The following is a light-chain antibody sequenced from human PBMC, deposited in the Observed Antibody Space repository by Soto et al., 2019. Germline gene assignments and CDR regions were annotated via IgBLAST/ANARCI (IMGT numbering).Light chain of an antibody. CDR3: KQYNRYSPWT. CDR2: KAS. J-gene: IGKJ1*01. CDR1: QSITGG. Sequence: DIHITHSPSTLSACVVYIFTMTWRSSQSITGGLYCFQQKPGKAPKLLISKASRLESGVTSRFSGSGSGTEFTISISGMQPDDFATYYCKQYNRYSPWTFGQGTKVDIK. V-gene: IGKV1-5*03.